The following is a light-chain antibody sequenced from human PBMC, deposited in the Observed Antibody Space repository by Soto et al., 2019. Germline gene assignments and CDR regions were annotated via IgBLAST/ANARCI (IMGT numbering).Light chain of an antibody. V-gene: IGKV1-5*01. CDR2: DAS. J-gene: IGKJ1*01. CDR1: QSISRW. CDR3: QHYTFYPWA. Sequence: DVQMTKYSSTLSASVGARVTISCRASQSISRWLAWYQQRPGEAPKLLIYDASTLESGVPSRFSGSGSGTEFTLTISSLQPDDFASYYCQHYTFYPWAFGQGSMVDVK.